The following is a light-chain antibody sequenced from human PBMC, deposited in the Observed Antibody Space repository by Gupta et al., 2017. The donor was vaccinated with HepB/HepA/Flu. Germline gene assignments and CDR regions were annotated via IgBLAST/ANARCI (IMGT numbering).Light chain of an antibody. CDR2: KAS. CDR3: QQYISSSWA. V-gene: IGKV1-5*03. CDR1: QSISNW. J-gene: IGKJ1*01. Sequence: DIQMTQSPSTLSASVGDRVNITCRAIQSISNWLAWYQQKPGKVPKLLIYKASTLQIGVPSRFSGSGSGTEFTLTITGLQPDDFASYYCQQYISSSWAFGQGTKVELK.